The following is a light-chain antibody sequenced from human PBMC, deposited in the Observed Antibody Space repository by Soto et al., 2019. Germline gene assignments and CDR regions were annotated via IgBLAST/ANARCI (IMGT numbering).Light chain of an antibody. J-gene: IGKJ3*01. CDR3: QKYSSVPV. CDR1: QGIRNF. V-gene: IGKV1-27*01. CDR2: AAS. Sequence: DLQMTQSPTSLSASVGDRVTITCRASQGIRNFVAWYQQKPGKPPKLLIYAASTLQSGVPSRFSGSGSGTEFTLTINSLQPEDVATYSCQKYSSVPVFGPGTKAEI.